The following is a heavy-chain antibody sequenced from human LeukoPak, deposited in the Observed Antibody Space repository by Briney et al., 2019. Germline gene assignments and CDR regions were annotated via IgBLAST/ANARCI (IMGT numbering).Heavy chain of an antibody. CDR1: EITISSAY. D-gene: IGHD6-19*01. CDR3: ARIHSRGREVMN. Sequence: PGGSLRLSCAASPEITISSAYMSWVRQPAGKRLEWVSLIYSTDSTYYADSVKGRFTISRDDSKNAVYLQMNSLRVDDTAVYYCARIHSRGREVMNWGQGTLVTVSS. CDR2: IYSTDST. J-gene: IGHJ4*02. V-gene: IGHV3-53*01.